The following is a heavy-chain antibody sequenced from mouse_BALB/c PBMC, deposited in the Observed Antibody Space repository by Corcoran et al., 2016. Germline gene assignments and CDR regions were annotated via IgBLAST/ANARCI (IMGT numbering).Heavy chain of an antibody. CDR1: GFDFSRYW. V-gene: IGHV4-1*02. CDR2: INPDSSTI. CDR3: ARPVGSPYAKDY. J-gene: IGHJ4*01. Sequence: EVKLLESGGGLVQPGGSLKLSCAASGFDFSRYWMSWVRQAPGKGLEWIGEINPDSSTINDTPSLKDKFIISRDNAKNTLYLQMSKVISEDTARYYCARPVGSPYAKDYWGQGTSVTVSS.